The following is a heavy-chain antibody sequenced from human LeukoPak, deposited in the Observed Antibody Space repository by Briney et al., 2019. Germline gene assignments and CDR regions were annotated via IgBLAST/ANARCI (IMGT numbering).Heavy chain of an antibody. V-gene: IGHV3-33*01. CDR2: IWYDGSHK. J-gene: IGHJ4*02. CDR3: ARAGIDNALDY. D-gene: IGHD2-2*01. Sequence: GGSLRLSCAATGFTFGKYGMNWVRQAPGKGLEWVAIIWYDGSHKYFADFEMGRFTISKDNSKNTVYLQMNSLKVEDTAVYHCARAGIDNALDYWGPGTQVTVSP. CDR1: GFTFGKYG.